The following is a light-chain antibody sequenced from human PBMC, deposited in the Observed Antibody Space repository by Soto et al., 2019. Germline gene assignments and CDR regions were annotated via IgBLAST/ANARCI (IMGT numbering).Light chain of an antibody. CDR3: SSYISRSTMV. CDR1: SSDVGDYDV. CDR2: DVS. Sequence: QSALTQPASVSGSPGQSITISCTGTSSDVGDYDVVSWYQQHPGKAPKLMIYDVSYRPSGVSNRFSGSKSGNTASLTISGLQAEDEADYYCSSYISRSTMVFGGGTKVTVL. V-gene: IGLV2-14*01. J-gene: IGLJ2*01.